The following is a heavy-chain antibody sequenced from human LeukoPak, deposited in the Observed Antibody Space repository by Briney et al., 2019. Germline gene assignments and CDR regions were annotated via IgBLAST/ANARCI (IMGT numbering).Heavy chain of an antibody. CDR1: GGSISSCGYY. Sequence: SETLSLTCTVSGGSISSCGYYWSWIRPHPGKGLEWIGYIYYSGSTYYNPSLKSRVTISVDTSKNQFSLKLSSVTAADTAVYYSARVRVAARPDDAFYIWGQGTMVTVSS. D-gene: IGHD6-6*01. CDR3: ARVRVAARPDDAFYI. CDR2: IYYSGST. V-gene: IGHV4-31*03. J-gene: IGHJ3*02.